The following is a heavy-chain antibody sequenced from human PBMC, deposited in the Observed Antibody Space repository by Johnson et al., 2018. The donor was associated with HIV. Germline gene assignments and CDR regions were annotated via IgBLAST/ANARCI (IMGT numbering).Heavy chain of an antibody. CDR3: AKQYYGSGGSVHAFDI. Sequence: QMLLVESGGGVVQPGRSLRLSCAVSGFNFSSYAMHWVRQAPGKGLEWVAVISYDGSNKYYADSVKGRFTISRDNSKNTLYLQMNSLRAEDTAVYYCAKQYYGSGGSVHAFDIWGQGTMVTVSS. V-gene: IGHV3-30-3*02. J-gene: IGHJ3*02. D-gene: IGHD3-10*01. CDR1: GFNFSSYA. CDR2: ISYDGSNK.